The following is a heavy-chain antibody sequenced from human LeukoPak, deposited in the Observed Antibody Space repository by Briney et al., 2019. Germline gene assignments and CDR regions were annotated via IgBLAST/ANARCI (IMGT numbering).Heavy chain of an antibody. J-gene: IGHJ4*02. V-gene: IGHV3-53*01. D-gene: IGHD3-22*01. CDR1: GFTVSSNY. CDR2: IYSGGST. CDR3: ARSTYYYDSSGKNPPDY. Sequence: GGSLRLSCAASGFTVSSNYMSWVRQAPGKGLEWVSVIYSGGSTYYADSVKGRFTISRDNSKNTLYLQMNSLRAEDTAVYYCARSTYYYDSSGKNPPDYWGQGTLVTVSS.